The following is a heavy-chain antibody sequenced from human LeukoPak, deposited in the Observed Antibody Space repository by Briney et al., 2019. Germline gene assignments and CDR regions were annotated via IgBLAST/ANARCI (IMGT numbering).Heavy chain of an antibody. J-gene: IGHJ3*02. D-gene: IGHD1-26*01. CDR2: ISYDGSNK. V-gene: IGHV3-30*03. Sequence: GGSLRLSCAASGFTFSSYGMHWVRQAPGKGLEWVAVISYDGSNKYYADSVKGRFTISRDNSKNTLYLQMNNLRAEDTAMYYCAREMYSGMYNDAFDIWGQGTEVTVSS. CDR3: AREMYSGMYNDAFDI. CDR1: GFTFSSYG.